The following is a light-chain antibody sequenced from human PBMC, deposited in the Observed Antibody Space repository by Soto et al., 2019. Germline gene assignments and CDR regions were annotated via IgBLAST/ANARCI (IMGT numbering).Light chain of an antibody. Sequence: DIQMTQSPSTLSASVGDRVTITCRASQSISYWLAWYQQKPGKAPTVLIYKASTLESGVTSRFSGSGSGTEFTLTISSLQPDDFATYYCQQYNSYSITFGGGTKVEMK. CDR1: QSISYW. CDR3: QQYNSYSIT. V-gene: IGKV1-5*03. CDR2: KAS. J-gene: IGKJ4*01.